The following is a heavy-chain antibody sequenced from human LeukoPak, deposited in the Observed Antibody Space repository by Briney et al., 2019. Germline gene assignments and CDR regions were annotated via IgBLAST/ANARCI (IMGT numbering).Heavy chain of an antibody. J-gene: IGHJ3*02. CDR3: ARDSPEQLFYQPRDAFDI. CDR2: ISSSGSTI. D-gene: IGHD2-21*01. Sequence: PGGSLRLSCAASGFTFGDYYMSWIRQAPGKGLEWVSYISSSGSTIYYADSVKGRFTISRDNAKNSLYLQMNSLRAEDTAVYYCARDSPEQLFYQPRDAFDIWGQGTMVTVSS. V-gene: IGHV3-11*01. CDR1: GFTFGDYY.